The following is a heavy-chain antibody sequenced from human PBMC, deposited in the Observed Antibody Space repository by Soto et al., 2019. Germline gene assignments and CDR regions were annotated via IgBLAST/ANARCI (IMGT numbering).Heavy chain of an antibody. Sequence: SETLSLTCTVSGGYISSYYWSWIRQPPGKGLEWIGYIYYSGSTNYNPSLKSRVTISVDTSKNQFSLKLSSVTAADTAVYYCARHGIAVAAGDYWGQGTLVTVSS. CDR3: ARHGIAVAAGDY. D-gene: IGHD6-19*01. J-gene: IGHJ4*02. V-gene: IGHV4-59*08. CDR1: GGYISSYY. CDR2: IYYSGST.